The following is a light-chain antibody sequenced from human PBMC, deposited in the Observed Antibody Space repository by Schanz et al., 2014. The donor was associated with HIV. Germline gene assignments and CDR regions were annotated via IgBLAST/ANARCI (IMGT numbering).Light chain of an antibody. V-gene: IGLV1-51*01. CDR1: SSNIGNNY. Sequence: QSVLTQPPSASGTPGQRVTISCSGSSSNIGNNYVSWYQHLPGTAPKLLIYDNNKRPSGIPDRFSASKSGTSATLGISGLQTGDEAEYYCGTWDNSLSAGGVFGTGTKLTVL. CDR2: DNN. J-gene: IGLJ1*01. CDR3: GTWDNSLSAGGV.